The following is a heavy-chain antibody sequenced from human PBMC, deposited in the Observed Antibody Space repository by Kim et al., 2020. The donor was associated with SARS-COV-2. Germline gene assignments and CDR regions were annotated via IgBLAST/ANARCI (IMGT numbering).Heavy chain of an antibody. Sequence: SETLSLTCTVSGGSVSSGSYYLFWIRQPPVQGLEWLGYISHSGSTFYNPSLKSRVTISVDTSKNQFSLRLSSVTAADTAVYYCARDMFGGYGAFDLWGQG. D-gene: IGHD3-16*01. CDR3: ARDMFGGYGAFDL. CDR2: ISHSGST. V-gene: IGHV4-61*01. J-gene: IGHJ3*01. CDR1: GGSVSSGSYY.